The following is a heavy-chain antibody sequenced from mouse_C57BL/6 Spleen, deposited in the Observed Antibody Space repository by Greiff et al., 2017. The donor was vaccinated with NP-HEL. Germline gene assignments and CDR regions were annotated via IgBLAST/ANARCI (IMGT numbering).Heavy chain of an antibody. CDR1: GYTFTDYE. D-gene: IGHD1-1*01. J-gene: IGHJ2*01. Sequence: QVQLKESGAELVRPGASVTLSCKASGYTFTDYEMHWVKQTPVHGLEWIGAIDPETGGTAYNQKFKGKAILTADKSSSTAYMELRSLTSEDSAVYYCTRWGTTVVGGYWGQGTTLTVSS. V-gene: IGHV1-15*01. CDR2: IDPETGGT. CDR3: TRWGTTVVGGY.